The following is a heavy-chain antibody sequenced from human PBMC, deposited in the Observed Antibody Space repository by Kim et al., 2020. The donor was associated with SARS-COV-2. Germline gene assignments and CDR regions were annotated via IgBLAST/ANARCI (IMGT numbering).Heavy chain of an antibody. J-gene: IGHJ6*02. V-gene: IGHV3-23*01. CDR3: AKDQSPCGGDCYLAGYYYYGMDV. CDR2: ISGSGGST. CDR1: GFTFSSYA. Sequence: GGSLRLSCAASGFTFSSYAMSWVRQAPGKGLEWVSAISGSGGSTYYADSVKGRFTISRDNSKNTLYLQMNSLRAEDTAVYYCAKDQSPCGGDCYLAGYYYYGMDVWGQGTTVTVSS. D-gene: IGHD2-21*02.